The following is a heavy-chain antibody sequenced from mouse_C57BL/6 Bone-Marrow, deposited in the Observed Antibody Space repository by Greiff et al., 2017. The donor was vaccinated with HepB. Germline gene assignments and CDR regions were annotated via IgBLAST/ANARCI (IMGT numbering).Heavy chain of an antibody. CDR2: ISSGGSYT. Sequence: EVQLVESGGDLVKPGGSLKLSCAASGFTFSSYGMSWVRQTPDKRLEWVATISSGGSYTYYPDSVKGRFTISRDNAKNTLYLQMSSLKSDDTAMYYCARRYGNPFAYWGQGTLVTVSA. CDR3: ARRYGNPFAY. J-gene: IGHJ3*01. D-gene: IGHD2-10*02. CDR1: GFTFSSYG. V-gene: IGHV5-6*01.